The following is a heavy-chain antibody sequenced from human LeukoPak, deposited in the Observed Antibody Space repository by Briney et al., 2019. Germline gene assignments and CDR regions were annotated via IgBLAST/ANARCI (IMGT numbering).Heavy chain of an antibody. CDR3: ARDQDYYDSSGYCDY. Sequence: ASVNVSCKASGYTFTSYGISWVRQAPGQGLEWMGWISAYNGNTNYAQKLQGRVTMTRDTSISTAYMELSRLRSDDTAVYYCARDQDYYDSSGYCDYWGQGTLVTVSS. CDR2: ISAYNGNT. J-gene: IGHJ4*02. D-gene: IGHD3-22*01. CDR1: GYTFTSYG. V-gene: IGHV1-18*01.